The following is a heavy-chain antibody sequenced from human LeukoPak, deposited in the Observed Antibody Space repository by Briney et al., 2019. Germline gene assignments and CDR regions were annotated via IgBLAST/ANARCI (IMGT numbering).Heavy chain of an antibody. CDR1: VGSISGGGYF. CDR3: ASRRDEAWFDP. CDR2: ISYSGST. V-gene: IGHV4-31*03. J-gene: IGHJ5*02. D-gene: IGHD5-24*01. Sequence: SQTVSLTCSVSVGSISGGGYFWTWLPQPPEGCLEGIGYISYSGSTYYNPSLQSRVTISVDTSKNQFSLKLSSVTAADTAVYYCASRRDEAWFDPWGQGTLVTVSS.